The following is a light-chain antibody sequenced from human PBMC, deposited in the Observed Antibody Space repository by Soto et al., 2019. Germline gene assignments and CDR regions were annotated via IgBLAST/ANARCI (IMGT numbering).Light chain of an antibody. CDR1: QSVASN. J-gene: IGKJ2*02. CDR3: QQYHNCPPQCT. CDR2: GAS. Sequence: EIVMTQSPASLSVSPGDGATLSCRARQSVASNVAWYQQKPGQGPRLLIHGASTRAVGVPARFSGSGSGTDLTLTISSLQSEDFAVYDCQQYHNCPPQCTFGQGTKLQIK. V-gene: IGKV3-15*01.